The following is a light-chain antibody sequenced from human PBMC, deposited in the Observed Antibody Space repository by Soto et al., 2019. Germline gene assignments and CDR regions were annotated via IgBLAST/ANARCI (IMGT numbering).Light chain of an antibody. Sequence: QSALTQPASVSGSPGQSITISCTGTSSDVGAYNYVSWYQQHPGKAPKLMIYDVSNRPSGVSNRFSGSKSGNTASLTISGLQAEDEDDYYCTSFTGASTQVFGGGTKVTVL. J-gene: IGLJ2*01. CDR2: DVS. V-gene: IGLV2-14*01. CDR3: TSFTGASTQV. CDR1: SSDVGAYNY.